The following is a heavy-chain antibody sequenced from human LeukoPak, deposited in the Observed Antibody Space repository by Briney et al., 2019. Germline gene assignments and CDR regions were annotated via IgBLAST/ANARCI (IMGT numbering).Heavy chain of an antibody. CDR3: ARDWYSSSWYYYYYMDV. Sequence: GASVKVSCKASGYTFTSYDINWVRQATGQGLEWMGWMNPNSGNTGYAQKFQGRVTITRDTSISTAYMELSRLRSDDTAVYYCARDWYSSSWYYYYYMDVWGKGTTVTVSS. J-gene: IGHJ6*03. CDR2: MNPNSGNT. D-gene: IGHD6-13*01. CDR1: GYTFTSYD. V-gene: IGHV1-8*03.